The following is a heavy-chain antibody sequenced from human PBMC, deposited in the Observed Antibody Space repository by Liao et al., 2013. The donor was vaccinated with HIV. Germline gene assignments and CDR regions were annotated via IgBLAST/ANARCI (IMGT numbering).Heavy chain of an antibody. CDR1: GVSISSYY. D-gene: IGHD3-3*01. J-gene: IGHJ5*02. CDR2: IFYTGKT. V-gene: IGHV4-59*01. Sequence: QVRLRESGPGLVKASETLSLSCTVSGVSISSYYWSWIRQSPGKGLEWIGYIFYTGKTDYNPSLKSRVSISLDRAKSQFSLKVTSVTAADTAVYYCARDTNFWSGSGGIDLWGQGTLVTVSP. CDR3: ARDTNFWSGSGGIDL.